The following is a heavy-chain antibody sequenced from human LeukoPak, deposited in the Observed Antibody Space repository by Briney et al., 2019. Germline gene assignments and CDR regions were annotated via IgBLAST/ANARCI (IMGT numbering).Heavy chain of an antibody. CDR3: ARQSVRHLERSVWGY. J-gene: IGHJ4*02. D-gene: IGHD1-1*01. CDR1: GYRFTTYW. CDR2: IVPSDSYT. V-gene: IGHV5-10-1*01. Sequence: GGSLKLSCQGSGYRFTTYWISWLRQMPGKGLEWLGRIVPSDSYTNYSPSFQGHVTISADKSISTAYLQWISLKDSGTAIYYCARQSVRHLERSVWGYWGQGTLVTVSS.